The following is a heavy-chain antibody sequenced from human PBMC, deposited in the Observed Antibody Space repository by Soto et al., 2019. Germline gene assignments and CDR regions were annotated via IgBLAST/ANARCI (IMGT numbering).Heavy chain of an antibody. J-gene: IGHJ5*02. V-gene: IGHV1-8*01. D-gene: IGHD1-26*01. Sequence: QVQLVQSGAEVKKPGASVKVSCKASGYTFTSYDINWVRQATGQGLEWMGWMIPNSGNTGYAQKCQSRLTMTRNTSISKAYIGLRSLRSEDTAMYYCARGNGGSYDWFDPWGQGTLVTVSS. CDR1: GYTFTSYD. CDR3: ARGNGGSYDWFDP. CDR2: MIPNSGNT.